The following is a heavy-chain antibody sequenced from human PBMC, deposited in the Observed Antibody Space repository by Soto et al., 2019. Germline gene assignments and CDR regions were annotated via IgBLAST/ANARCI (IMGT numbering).Heavy chain of an antibody. CDR1: GYSFTSYW. D-gene: IGHD6-19*01. CDR2: IYPGDSDT. CDR3: ARHRSIAVAGDAFDI. Sequence: PGESLKISCKGSGYSFTSYWIGWVRQMPGKGLEWMGIIYPGDSDTRYSPSFQGQVTISADKSISTAYLQWSSLKASDTAMYYCARHRSIAVAGDAFDIWGRGTMVTVSS. J-gene: IGHJ3*02. V-gene: IGHV5-51*01.